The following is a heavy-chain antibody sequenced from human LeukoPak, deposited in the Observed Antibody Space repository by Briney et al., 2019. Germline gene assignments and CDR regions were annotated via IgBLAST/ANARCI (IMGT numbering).Heavy chain of an antibody. CDR3: AKVQLLRFLEWSPSGYFDY. V-gene: IGHV3-23*01. J-gene: IGHJ4*02. CDR2: ISGSGGST. D-gene: IGHD3-3*01. CDR1: GFTFSSYA. Sequence: GGSLRLSCAASGFTFSSYAMSWVRQAPGKGLEWVSAISGSGGSTYYADPVKGRFTISRDNSKNTLYLQMNSLRAEDTAVYYCAKVQLLRFLEWSPSGYFDYWGQGTLVTVSS.